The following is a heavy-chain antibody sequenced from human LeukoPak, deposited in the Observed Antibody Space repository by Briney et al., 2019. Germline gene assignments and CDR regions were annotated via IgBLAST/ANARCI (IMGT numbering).Heavy chain of an antibody. CDR3: ARVAYGAFDI. V-gene: IGHV3-9*01. D-gene: IGHD2-21*01. J-gene: IGHJ3*02. Sequence: SLRLSCAASGFTFDDYAMHWVRQAPGKGLEWVSGISWNSGSIGYADSVKGRFTISRDNAKNSLYLQMNSLRAEDTAVYYCARVAYGAFDIWGQGTMVTVSS. CDR1: GFTFDDYA. CDR2: ISWNSGSI.